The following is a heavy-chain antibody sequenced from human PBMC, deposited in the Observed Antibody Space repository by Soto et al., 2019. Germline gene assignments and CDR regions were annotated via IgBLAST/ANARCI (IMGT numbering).Heavy chain of an antibody. V-gene: IGHV1-18*01. CDR3: ARATPGYSSSWFPYYYYGMDV. CDR2: ISAYNGNT. J-gene: IGHJ6*02. D-gene: IGHD6-13*01. CDR1: GDTFTSNG. Sequence: ASVTVSCKASGDTFTSNGISWVRQAPGQGLEWMGWISAYNGNTNYAQKLQGRVTMTTDTSTSTAYMELRSLRSDDTAVYYCARATPGYSSSWFPYYYYGMDVWGQGTTVTVSS.